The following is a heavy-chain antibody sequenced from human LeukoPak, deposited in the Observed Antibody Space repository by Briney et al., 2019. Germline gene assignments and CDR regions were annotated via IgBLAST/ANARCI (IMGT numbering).Heavy chain of an antibody. CDR1: GGSISSYY. CDR2: IYYSGST. D-gene: IGHD3-3*01. J-gene: IGHJ3*01. CDR3: ARDDIFWSGGGGQYSL. V-gene: IGHV4-59*01. Sequence: SSETLSLTCTVSGGSISSYYWSWIRQPPGKGLEWIGYIYYSGSTNYNPSLKSRVTISVDTSKNQFSLKLSSVTAADTAVYYCARDDIFWSGGGGQYSLWGQGTMVTVSS.